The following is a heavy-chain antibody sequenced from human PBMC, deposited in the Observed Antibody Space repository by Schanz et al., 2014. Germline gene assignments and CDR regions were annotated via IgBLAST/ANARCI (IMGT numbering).Heavy chain of an antibody. Sequence: VQLVESGGGLVKPGGSLRLSCAASGFTFNNFNMNWVRQAPGKGLEWVSSISSSGSSIYYADSVKGRFTISRDNANNSLFLRMNSLRAEDTAVYYCARPSDSSWYMDVWGKGTTVTVSS. CDR1: GFTFNNFN. J-gene: IGHJ6*03. D-gene: IGHD2-21*02. CDR2: ISSSGSSI. CDR3: ARPSDSSWYMDV. V-gene: IGHV3-21*06.